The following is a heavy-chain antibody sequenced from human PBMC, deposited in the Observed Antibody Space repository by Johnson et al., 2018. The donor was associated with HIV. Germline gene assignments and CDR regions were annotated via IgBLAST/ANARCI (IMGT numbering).Heavy chain of an antibody. Sequence: QVQLVESGGGLVKPGGSLRLSCAPSGFTFSDYYMSWMRQAPGQGLEWVSYISSSGSNIYKADSVQGRFTISRDNAQNSLYLQMNSLRGEDTAVYYCARPSLKEGYNYGGGFDIWGQGTMVTVAS. CDR3: ARPSLKEGYNYGGGFDI. CDR2: ISSSGSNI. D-gene: IGHD5-24*01. CDR1: GFTFSDYY. J-gene: IGHJ3*02. V-gene: IGHV3-11*01.